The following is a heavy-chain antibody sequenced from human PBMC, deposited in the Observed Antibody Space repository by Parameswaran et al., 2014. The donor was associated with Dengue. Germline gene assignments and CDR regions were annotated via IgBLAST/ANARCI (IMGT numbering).Heavy chain of an antibody. J-gene: IGHJ6*02. D-gene: IGHD2-15*01. CDR2: ISSRGNTI. CDR3: ARGPYSYYGMDV. Sequence: KWIRQPQEGLEWISYISSRGNTIYYADSVKGRFTISRDSAKNSLYLQIHSLRAEDTAVYYCARGPYSYYGMDVWGQGDHGHRLL. V-gene: IGHV3-48*03.